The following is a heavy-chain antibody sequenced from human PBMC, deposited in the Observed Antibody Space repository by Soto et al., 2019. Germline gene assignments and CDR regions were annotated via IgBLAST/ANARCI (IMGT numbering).Heavy chain of an antibody. Sequence: PSETLSLTCAVYGGSFSGYYWSWIRQPPGKGLEWIGEINHSGSTNYNPSLKSRVTISVDTSKNQFSLKLSFVTAADTAVYYCARIGYCSSTSCDASRAVAGLIDYWGQGTLVTVSS. D-gene: IGHD2-2*01. J-gene: IGHJ4*02. CDR3: ARIGYCSSTSCDASRAVAGLIDY. CDR1: GGSFSGYY. CDR2: INHSGST. V-gene: IGHV4-34*01.